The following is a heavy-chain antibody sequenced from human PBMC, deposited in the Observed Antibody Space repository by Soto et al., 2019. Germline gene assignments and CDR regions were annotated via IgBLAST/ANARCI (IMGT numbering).Heavy chain of an antibody. CDR1: GFTFSSYG. D-gene: IGHD5-18*01. Sequence: QVQLVESGGGVVQPGRSLRLSCAASGFTFSSYGMHWVRQAPGKGLEWVAVIWYDGSNKYYADSVKGRFTISRDNSKNTLYLQMNSGRAEDTAVYYCARDGVGYRADVWGQGTTGTVSS. V-gene: IGHV3-33*01. CDR2: IWYDGSNK. J-gene: IGHJ6*02. CDR3: ARDGVGYRADV.